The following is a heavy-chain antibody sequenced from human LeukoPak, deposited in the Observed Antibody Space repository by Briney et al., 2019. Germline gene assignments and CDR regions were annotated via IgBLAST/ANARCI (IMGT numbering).Heavy chain of an antibody. D-gene: IGHD1-26*01. J-gene: IGHJ6*02. CDR1: GYTFTSYD. CDR2: MNPNSGNT. Sequence: APVKVSCKAPGYTFTSYDINWVGQATGQGLEWMGWMNPNSGNTGYAQKFQGRVTMTRNTSISTAYMELSSLRSEDTAVYYCARGQWELLGDYYGMDVWGQGTTVTVSS. CDR3: ARGQWELLGDYYGMDV. V-gene: IGHV1-8*01.